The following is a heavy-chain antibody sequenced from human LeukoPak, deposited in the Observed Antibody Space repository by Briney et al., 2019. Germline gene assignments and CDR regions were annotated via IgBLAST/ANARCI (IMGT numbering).Heavy chain of an antibody. D-gene: IGHD5-12*01. Sequence: SVTVSCTDSGGTFTRYAFSWVRQPPGQGREWMGRIMPILRTANYAQKFQGRATITADKSTSTGYMELSSLRSEDTAVYYWARAVATTTDYYGMDVWGQGTTVNVSS. CDR3: ARAVATTTDYYGMDV. J-gene: IGHJ6*02. CDR1: GGTFTRYA. CDR2: IMPILRTA. V-gene: IGHV1-69*04.